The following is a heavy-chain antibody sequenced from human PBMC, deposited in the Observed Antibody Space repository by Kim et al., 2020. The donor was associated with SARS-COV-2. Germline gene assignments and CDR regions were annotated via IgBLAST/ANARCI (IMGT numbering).Heavy chain of an antibody. V-gene: IGHV4-39*01. CDR3: ARLNPVLLLFGSLRFLRGWFDP. Sequence: SETLSLTCTVSGGSISSSSYYWGWIRQPPGKGLEWIGSIYYSGSTYYNPSLKSRVTISVDTSKNQFSLKLSSVTAANTAVYYCARLNPVLLLFGSLRFLRGWFDPWGQGTLVTVSS. CDR1: GGSISSSSYY. D-gene: IGHD3-3*01. CDR2: IYYSGST. J-gene: IGHJ5*02.